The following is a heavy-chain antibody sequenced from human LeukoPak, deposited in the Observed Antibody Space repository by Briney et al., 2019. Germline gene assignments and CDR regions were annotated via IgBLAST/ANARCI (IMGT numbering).Heavy chain of an antibody. D-gene: IGHD2-15*01. CDR2: IKQNGSRK. Sequence: GGSLKVSCAASGFTFSSYWMGWVRQAPGKGLEWVAKIKQNGSRKNYVDCVKGRVTISRDKAKNSLYMQIDSLRAEDTAVYYCARVPGYCSGGSCYNPNWFDPWGQGTLVTVSS. CDR1: GFTFSSYW. J-gene: IGHJ5*02. CDR3: ARVPGYCSGGSCYNPNWFDP. V-gene: IGHV3-7*03.